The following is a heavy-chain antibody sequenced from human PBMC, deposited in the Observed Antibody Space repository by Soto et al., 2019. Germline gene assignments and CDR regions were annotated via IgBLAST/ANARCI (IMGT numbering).Heavy chain of an antibody. V-gene: IGHV3-23*01. Sequence: EVQLLESGGGVVQPGGSLRLSCAASGFTFSRYGISWVRQAPGKGLEWVAGITGNGSGTYGQSVKGRFTISRDNSKNTLYLQMNSRTADDTALYYCAKRRATFADSDWSGFDYWGQGTLVTVSS. CDR1: GFTFSRYG. CDR2: ITGNGSGT. CDR3: AKRRATFADSDWSGFDY. D-gene: IGHD2-15*01. J-gene: IGHJ4*02.